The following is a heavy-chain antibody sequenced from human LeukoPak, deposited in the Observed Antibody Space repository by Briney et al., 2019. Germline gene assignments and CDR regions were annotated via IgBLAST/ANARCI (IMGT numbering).Heavy chain of an antibody. CDR1: GFTFSSYS. CDR3: ARDAALLPGKYYYYMDV. D-gene: IGHD6-25*01. Sequence: GGSLRLSCAASGFTFSSYSMNWVRQAPGKGLEWVSAITRSSTYMNYADSLKGRFTISRDNAKNSMYLQMNSLTAEDTAVYFCARDAALLPGKYYYYMDVWGKGTTVIVSS. J-gene: IGHJ6*03. CDR2: ITRSSTYM. V-gene: IGHV3-21*01.